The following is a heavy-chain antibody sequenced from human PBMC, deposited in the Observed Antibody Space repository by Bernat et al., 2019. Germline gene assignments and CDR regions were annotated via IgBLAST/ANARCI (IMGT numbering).Heavy chain of an antibody. Sequence: EVQLVESGGGLVKPGGSLRLSCAASGFTFSSYSMNWVRQAPGKGLEWVSSISSSSSYIYYADSVKGRFTISRDNAKNSLYLQMNSLRAEDTAVYYCARDHSVVVTAIQYYYYGMDVWGQGTTVTVSS. CDR3: ARDHSVVVTAIQYYYYGMDV. CDR2: ISSSSSYI. D-gene: IGHD2-21*02. J-gene: IGHJ6*02. CDR1: GFTFSSYS. V-gene: IGHV3-21*01.